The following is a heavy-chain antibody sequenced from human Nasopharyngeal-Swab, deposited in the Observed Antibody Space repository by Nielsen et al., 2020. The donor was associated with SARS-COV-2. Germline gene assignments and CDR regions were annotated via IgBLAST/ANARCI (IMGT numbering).Heavy chain of an antibody. J-gene: IGHJ6*02. Sequence: GGSLRLSCAASGFTFSSYGMHWVRQAPGKGLEWVAVIWYDGSNKYYADSVKGRFTISRDNSKNTLYLQMNSLRAEDTAVYYCANLLFSSSWYEGYYYGMDVWGQGTTVTVSS. CDR2: IWYDGSNK. CDR3: ANLLFSSSWYEGYYYGMDV. D-gene: IGHD6-13*01. CDR1: GFTFSSYG. V-gene: IGHV3-33*06.